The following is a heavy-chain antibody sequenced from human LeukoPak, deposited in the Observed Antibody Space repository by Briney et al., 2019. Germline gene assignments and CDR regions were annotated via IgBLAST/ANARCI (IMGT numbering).Heavy chain of an antibody. CDR1: GFTFSSYA. J-gene: IGHJ4*02. D-gene: IGHD2-21*01. V-gene: IGHV3-64*01. CDR2: ISSNGGST. CDR3: ARGVLGGDYYFDY. Sequence: PGGSLRLSCAASGFTFSSYAMHWVRQAPGKGLEYVSAISSNGGSTYYANSVKGRFTISRNNSKNMLYLQMRSLRAEEMAVYYCARGVLGGDYYFDYWGQGTLVTVSS.